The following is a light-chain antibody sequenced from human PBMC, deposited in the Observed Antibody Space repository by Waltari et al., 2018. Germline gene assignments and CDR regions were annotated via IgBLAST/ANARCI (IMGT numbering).Light chain of an antibody. Sequence: EIVSTPPPGPLSLSVAETAPLSCRTSQSSSRYLAWYQQKPGQAPRLLIYGASTRATGIPDRFSGSGSGTDFTLTISRLEPDDFAVYYCQHYVRLPETFGQGTTVEI. J-gene: IGKJ1*01. CDR1: QSSSRY. CDR2: GAS. CDR3: QHYVRLPET. V-gene: IGKV3-20*01.